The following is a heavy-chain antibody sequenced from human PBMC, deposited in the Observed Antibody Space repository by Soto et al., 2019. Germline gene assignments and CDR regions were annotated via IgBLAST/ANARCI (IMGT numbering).Heavy chain of an antibody. V-gene: IGHV4-39*01. D-gene: IGHD3-10*01. CDR3: ARPRYYYGSGSSYIVPKGYYYYYMDV. Sequence: SETLSLTCTVSGGSISSSSYYWGWIRQPPGKGLEWIGSIYYSGSTYYNPSLKSRVTISVDTSKNQFSLKLSSVTAADTAVYYCARPRYYYGSGSSYIVPKGYYYYYMDVWGKGTTVTVSS. CDR2: IYYSGST. CDR1: GGSISSSSYY. J-gene: IGHJ6*03.